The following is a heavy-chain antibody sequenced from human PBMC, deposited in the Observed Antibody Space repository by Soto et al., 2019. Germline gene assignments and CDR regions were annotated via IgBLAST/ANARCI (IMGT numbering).Heavy chain of an antibody. CDR2: IHYSGSS. Sequence: SETLSLTCTVSGGSISSGNYCWSWIRQPPGKGLEWIGFIHYSGSSYYNPSLKSRVTISVDTSNNQFSLRLNSVTAADTAIYYCARASPSAYSNYGFDYWGQGTLVTVSS. CDR3: ARASPSAYSNYGFDY. J-gene: IGHJ4*02. V-gene: IGHV4-30-4*01. CDR1: GGSISSGNYC. D-gene: IGHD4-4*01.